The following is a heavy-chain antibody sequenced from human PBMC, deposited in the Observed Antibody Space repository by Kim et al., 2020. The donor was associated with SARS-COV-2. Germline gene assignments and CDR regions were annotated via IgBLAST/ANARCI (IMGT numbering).Heavy chain of an antibody. CDR2: INHSGST. CDR1: GGSFSGYY. J-gene: IGHJ4*02. Sequence: SETLSLTCAVYGGSFSGYYWSWIRQPPGKGLEWIGEINHSGSTNYNPSLKSRVTISVDTSKNQFSLKLSSVTAADTAVYYCARGPLIDYWGQGTLVTVSS. CDR3: ARGPLIDY. V-gene: IGHV4-34*01.